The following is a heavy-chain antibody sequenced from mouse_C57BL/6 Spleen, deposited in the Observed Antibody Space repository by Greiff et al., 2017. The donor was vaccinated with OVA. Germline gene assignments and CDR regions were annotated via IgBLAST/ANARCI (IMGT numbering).Heavy chain of an antibody. CDR1: GYTFTSYW. J-gene: IGHJ3*01. D-gene: IGHD6-1*01. CDR3: AKGGGNDRLFAY. V-gene: IGHV1-55*01. CDR2: IYPGSGST. Sequence: QVQLQQPGAGLVKPGASVKMSCKASGYTFTSYWITWVKQRPGQGLEWIGDIYPGSGSTNYNATFKSKATLTVDTSSSTAYMQLSSLTSEDSAVYYCAKGGGNDRLFAYWGQGTLVTVSA.